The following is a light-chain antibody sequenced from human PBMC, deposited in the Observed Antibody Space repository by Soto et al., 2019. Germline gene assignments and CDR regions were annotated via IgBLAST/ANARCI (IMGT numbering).Light chain of an antibody. V-gene: IGLV6-57*01. J-gene: IGLJ3*02. CDR1: SGSIASNY. CDR2: EDN. CDR3: QSYDSRTNWV. Sequence: NFMPTQPHSVSEAPGKTVTISCTRSSGSIASNYVQWYQQRPGSSPTTVIYEDNQRPSGVPDRFSGSIDSSSNSASLTISGLKNEDEDDYSRQSYDSRTNWVFGGGTKLTVL.